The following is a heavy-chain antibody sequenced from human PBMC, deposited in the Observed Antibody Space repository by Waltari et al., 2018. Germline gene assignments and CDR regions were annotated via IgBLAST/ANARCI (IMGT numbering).Heavy chain of an antibody. CDR1: GFTFSSYG. J-gene: IGHJ4*02. Sequence: VQPGRSLRLSCAASGFTFSSYGMHWVRQAPGKGLEWVAVIWYDGSNKYYADSVKGRFTISRDNSKNTLYLQMNSLRAEDTAMYYCAKDLSVYSTMGPFDYWGQGTLVTVSS. V-gene: IGHV3-30*18. D-gene: IGHD6-13*01. CDR3: AKDLSVYSTMGPFDY. CDR2: IWYDGSNK.